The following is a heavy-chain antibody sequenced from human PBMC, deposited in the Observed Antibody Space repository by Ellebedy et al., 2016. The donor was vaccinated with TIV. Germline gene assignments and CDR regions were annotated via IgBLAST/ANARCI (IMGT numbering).Heavy chain of an antibody. CDR3: VRYCSSSSCSKGSFDY. D-gene: IGHD2-2*01. J-gene: IGHJ4*02. CDR1: EFTFSSYW. V-gene: IGHV3-74*01. Sequence: PGGSLRLSCAASEFTFSSYWIHWVRQAPGKGLVWVSRINGDGSSISYADSVKGRFTISKDNAKNTVYLQMNSLRVEDTAVYYCVRYCSSSSCSKGSFDYWGQGTLVTVSS. CDR2: INGDGSSI.